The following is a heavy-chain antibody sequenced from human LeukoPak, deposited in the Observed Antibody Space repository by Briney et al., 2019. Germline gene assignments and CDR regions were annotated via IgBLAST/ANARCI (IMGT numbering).Heavy chain of an antibody. Sequence: PSETLSLTCTVSGGSISSSSYYWGWIRQPPGKGLEWIGSIYYSGSTYYNPSLKSRVTISVDTSKNQFSLKLSSVTAADTAVYYCARHGSRYCGGDCYPYGMDVWGQGTTVTVSS. CDR3: ARHGSRYCGGDCYPYGMDV. V-gene: IGHV4-39*01. D-gene: IGHD2-21*01. CDR1: GGSISSSSYY. CDR2: IYYSGST. J-gene: IGHJ6*02.